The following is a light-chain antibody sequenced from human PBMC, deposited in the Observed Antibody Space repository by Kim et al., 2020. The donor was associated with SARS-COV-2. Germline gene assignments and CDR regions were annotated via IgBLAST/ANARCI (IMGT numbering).Light chain of an antibody. CDR1: NIGGKS. J-gene: IGLJ3*02. V-gene: IGLV3-21*04. CDR2: YDS. Sequence: SYELTQPPSVSVAPGKTARITCGGNNIGGKSVHWYQQKPGQAPVLVIYYDSDRPSGIPERFSGSNSGNTATLTISRVEAGDEAAYYCQVWDSSSDHPVFG. CDR3: QVWDSSSDHPV.